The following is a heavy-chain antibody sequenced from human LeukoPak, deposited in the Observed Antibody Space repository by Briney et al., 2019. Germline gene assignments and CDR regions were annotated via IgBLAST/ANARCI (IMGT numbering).Heavy chain of an antibody. CDR3: AELGITMIGGV. CDR1: GFTFNNYN. D-gene: IGHD3-10*02. V-gene: IGHV3-21*01. Sequence: GGSLRLSCATSGFTFNNYNMNWVRQAPGRALEWVSSITSSGTYIFYADSVKGRFTISRDNAKNSLYLQMNSLGPEDTAVYYCAELGITMIGGVWGKGTTVSISS. CDR2: ITSSGTYI. J-gene: IGHJ6*04.